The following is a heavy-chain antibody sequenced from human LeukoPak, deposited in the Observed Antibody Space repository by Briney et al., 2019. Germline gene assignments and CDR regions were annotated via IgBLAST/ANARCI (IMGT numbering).Heavy chain of an antibody. CDR1: GFTFSSYA. Sequence: GGSLRLSCAASGFTFSSYAMHWVRQAPGKGLEWVAVISYDGSNKYYADSVKGRFTISRDNSKNTLYLQMNSLRAEDTAVYYCASLYGDYLIFDYWGQGTLVTVSS. J-gene: IGHJ4*02. CDR2: ISYDGSNK. D-gene: IGHD4-17*01. CDR3: ASLYGDYLIFDY. V-gene: IGHV3-30-3*01.